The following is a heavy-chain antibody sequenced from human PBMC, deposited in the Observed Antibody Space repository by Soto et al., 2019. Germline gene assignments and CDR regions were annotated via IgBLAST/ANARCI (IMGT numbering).Heavy chain of an antibody. V-gene: IGHV3-30-3*01. D-gene: IGHD6-6*01. CDR2: ISYDGINK. Sequence: QVQLVESGGGVVQPGRSRRLSCAASGFSFRSYAMHWVRQAPGKGLEWVAVISYDGINKYYADSVKGRFSISRDNSKDTLYLEMNSLRGDDTAVYYCAKDLRAGRPEHFQHWGLGTLVTVSS. CDR1: GFSFRSYA. CDR3: AKDLRAGRPEHFQH. J-gene: IGHJ1*01.